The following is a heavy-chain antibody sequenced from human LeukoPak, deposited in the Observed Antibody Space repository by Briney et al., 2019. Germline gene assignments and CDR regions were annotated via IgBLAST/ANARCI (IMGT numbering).Heavy chain of an antibody. D-gene: IGHD2-15*01. J-gene: IGHJ4*02. CDR3: ARGADLGYCSGGSCSFDY. Sequence: SETLSLTCTVAGDSISSGDYYWAWLRQSPGRGLEWIGYIYYSGNTYSNPSLRSRLTISVDTSKNQFSLRLSSVTAADTAVYYCARGADLGYCSGGSCSFDYWGQGTLVTVSS. CDR1: GDSISSGDYY. V-gene: IGHV4-30-4*01. CDR2: IYYSGNT.